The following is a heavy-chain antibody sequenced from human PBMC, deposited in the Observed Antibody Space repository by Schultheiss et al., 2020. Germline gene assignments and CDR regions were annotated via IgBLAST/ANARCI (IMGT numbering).Heavy chain of an antibody. Sequence: GGSLRLSCAASGFTFSSYAMHWVRQTPGEGLEWVAAISGSGGDTYYADSVKGRFTISRDNSKNTLYLQMNSLRAEDTAVYYCAKGRTYYYDSSGYYSLFDYWGQGTLVTVSS. CDR3: AKGRTYYYDSSGYYSLFDY. V-gene: IGHV3-23*01. D-gene: IGHD3-22*01. J-gene: IGHJ4*02. CDR1: GFTFSSYA. CDR2: ISGSGGDT.